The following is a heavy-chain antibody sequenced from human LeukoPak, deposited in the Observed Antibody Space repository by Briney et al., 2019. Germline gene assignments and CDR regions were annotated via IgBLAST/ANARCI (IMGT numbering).Heavy chain of an antibody. CDR1: GYSFTSYW. Sequence: GESLKISCKGSGYSFTSYWIGWVRQMPGKGLEWMGIIYPGDSDTRYSPSFQGQVTISADKSISTAYLQWSCLKASDTAMYYCAREGGFQRSGYYPFDYWGQGTLVTVSS. CDR3: AREGGFQRSGYYPFDY. D-gene: IGHD3-3*01. J-gene: IGHJ4*02. V-gene: IGHV5-51*01. CDR2: IYPGDSDT.